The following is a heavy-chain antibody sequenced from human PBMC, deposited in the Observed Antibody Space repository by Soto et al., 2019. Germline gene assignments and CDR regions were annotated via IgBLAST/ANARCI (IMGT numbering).Heavy chain of an antibody. D-gene: IGHD1-1*01. Sequence: ESLKISCKTSGYTFSAFWIHWVRQVPGKGLEWLGKIDPSDSYTNYSPSFEGHITISTDNSITTAYLQWSSLTAADTALYFCARVYKNWFDSWAQGTMVTVS. CDR2: IDPSDSYT. J-gene: IGHJ5*01. CDR1: GYTFSAFW. V-gene: IGHV5-10-1*01. CDR3: ARVYKNWFDS.